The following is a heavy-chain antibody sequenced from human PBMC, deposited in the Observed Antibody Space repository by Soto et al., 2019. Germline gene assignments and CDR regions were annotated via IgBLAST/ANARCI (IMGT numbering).Heavy chain of an antibody. Sequence: QVQLVQSGAEVKKPGSSVKVSCKASGGTFSSYAISWVRQAPGQGLEWMGGIIPIFGTANYAQKFQGRVTITADESTSTAYMELSSLRSEDTAVYYCAREGPTSPARPGYYYGMDVWGQGTTVTVSS. CDR2: IIPIFGTA. V-gene: IGHV1-69*01. CDR1: GGTFSSYA. J-gene: IGHJ6*02. CDR3: AREGPTSPARPGYYYGMDV. D-gene: IGHD6-6*01.